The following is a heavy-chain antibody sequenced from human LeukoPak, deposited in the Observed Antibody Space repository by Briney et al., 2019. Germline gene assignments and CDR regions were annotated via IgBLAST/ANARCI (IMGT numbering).Heavy chain of an antibody. Sequence: SETLSLTCAVYGGSFSGYYWSWIRQPPGKGLEWIGEINHSGSTNYNPSLKSRVTISVDTSKNQFSLKLSSVTAADTAVYYCARATLCSSTSCEQRAFYYYYMDVWGKGTTVTVSS. CDR3: ARATLCSSTSCEQRAFYYYYMDV. CDR2: INHSGST. V-gene: IGHV4-34*01. D-gene: IGHD2-2*01. CDR1: GGSFSGYY. J-gene: IGHJ6*03.